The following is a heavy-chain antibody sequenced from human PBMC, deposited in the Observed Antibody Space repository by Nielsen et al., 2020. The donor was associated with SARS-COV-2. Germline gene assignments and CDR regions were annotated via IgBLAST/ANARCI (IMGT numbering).Heavy chain of an antibody. Sequence: GGSLRLSCAASGFTFSDYYMSWVRQAPGKGLEWISFISGSGSTTYYADSVKGRFTTSRDNAKNSLFLQLNSLRAEDTAVYYCARDRGWKLGIADYWGQGTLVTVSS. V-gene: IGHV3-11*04. CDR3: ARDRGWKLGIADY. CDR2: ISGSGSTT. J-gene: IGHJ4*02. D-gene: IGHD3-10*01. CDR1: GFTFSDYY.